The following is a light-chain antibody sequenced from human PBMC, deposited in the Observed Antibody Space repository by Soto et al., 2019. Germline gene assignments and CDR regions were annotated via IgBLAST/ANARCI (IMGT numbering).Light chain of an antibody. CDR2: DAS. J-gene: IGKJ2*01. Sequence: DIQMTQSPSTLSASVGDRVTIPCRASQTIRSLLAWYQQKPGKAPKALIYDASRLGSGVPSRFSGRGSGTEFTLTISSLQPDDFATYYCQQYSRYSAFGQGTKVDI. CDR1: QTIRSL. V-gene: IGKV1-5*01. CDR3: QQYSRYSA.